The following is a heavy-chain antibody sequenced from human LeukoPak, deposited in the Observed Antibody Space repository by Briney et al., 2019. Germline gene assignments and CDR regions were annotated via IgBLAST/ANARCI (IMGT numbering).Heavy chain of an antibody. CDR2: ISSSGGST. J-gene: IGHJ5*02. Sequence: GGSLRLSCSASGFTFSSYAMHWVRQAPGKGLEYVSAISSSGGSTYYADSVKGRFTISRDNSKNTLYLQMSSLRAEDTAVYYCVTTRSSSWPPFDPWGQGTLVTVSS. CDR3: VTTRSSSWPPFDP. D-gene: IGHD2-2*01. V-gene: IGHV3-64D*06. CDR1: GFTFSSYA.